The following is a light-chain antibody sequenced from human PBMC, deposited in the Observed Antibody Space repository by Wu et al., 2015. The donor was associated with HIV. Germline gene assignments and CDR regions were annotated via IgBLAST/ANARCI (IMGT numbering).Light chain of an antibody. CDR1: QSVSGNY. Sequence: IVLTQSPGTLSLSPGERATLSCRVSQSVSGNYLAWYQQKPGQAPRLLIYGASGRATGIPDRFSGSGSGTDFTLTISRLEPEDFAVYYCQQYGSSPLTFGGGTKVDI. CDR2: GAS. CDR3: QQYGSSPLT. V-gene: IGKV3-20*01. J-gene: IGKJ4*01.